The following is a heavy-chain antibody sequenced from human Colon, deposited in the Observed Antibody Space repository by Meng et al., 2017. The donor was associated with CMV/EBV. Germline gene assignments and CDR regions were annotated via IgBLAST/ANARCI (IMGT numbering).Heavy chain of an antibody. J-gene: IGHJ4*02. CDR1: GFSFGTFY. D-gene: IGHD3-22*01. CDR3: ARVLPAYYYDTSAYPLDY. CDR2: ISGDGATT. Sequence: GGSLRLSCEGSGFSFGTFYMHWVRQAPGKGLEWVSRISGDGATTTYAESVKDRFTLSRDNAKNTMYLQMNSLRAEDTAVYYCARVLPAYYYDTSAYPLDYWGQGTLVTVSS. V-gene: IGHV3-74*01.